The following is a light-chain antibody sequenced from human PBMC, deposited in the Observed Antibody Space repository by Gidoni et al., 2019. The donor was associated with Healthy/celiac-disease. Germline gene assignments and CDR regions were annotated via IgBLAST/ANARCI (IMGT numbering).Light chain of an antibody. Sequence: QPALTHPASESWSPGQSITISCTGTSSDVGSYNIVSWYHQHPGKAPKLMIYEGSKRPSGVSNRFSGSKSGNTASLTISGLQAEDEADYYCCSYAGSSTFLVFGGGTKLTVL. V-gene: IGLV2-23*03. CDR1: SSDVGSYNI. CDR2: EGS. CDR3: CSYAGSSTFLV. J-gene: IGLJ3*02.